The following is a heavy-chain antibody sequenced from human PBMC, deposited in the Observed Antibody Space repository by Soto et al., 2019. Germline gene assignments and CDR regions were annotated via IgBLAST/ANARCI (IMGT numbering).Heavy chain of an antibody. CDR2: IKGKTAGGTT. CDR3: ARQGVALELDL. V-gene: IGHV3-15*01. D-gene: IGHD1-7*01. CDR1: GFTFSNAW. Sequence: PGGSLRLSCAASGFTFSNAWMTWVRQAPGKGLEWVGHIKGKTAGGTTDYAAPVKGRFTISRDDSTNMAFLETNSLRTEDTAVYYCARQGVALELDLWGQGTLVTVSS. J-gene: IGHJ5*02.